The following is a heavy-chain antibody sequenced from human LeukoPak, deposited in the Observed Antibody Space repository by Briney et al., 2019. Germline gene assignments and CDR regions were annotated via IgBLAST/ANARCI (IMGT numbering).Heavy chain of an antibody. Sequence: GGSLRLSCAASGFTLSSYGMHWVRQAPGKGLEWVSSISSSSSYIDYADSVKCRFTITRDNAKNSLYLQMNSLRAEDTAVYYCARDARAAKRVFWDWGQGTLVTVSS. CDR2: ISSSSSYI. D-gene: IGHD3-16*01. J-gene: IGHJ4*02. CDR1: GFTLSSYG. V-gene: IGHV3-21*01. CDR3: ARDARAAKRVFWD.